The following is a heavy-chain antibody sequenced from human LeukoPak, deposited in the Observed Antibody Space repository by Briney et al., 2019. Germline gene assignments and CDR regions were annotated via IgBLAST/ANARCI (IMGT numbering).Heavy chain of an antibody. J-gene: IGHJ4*02. CDR1: GFTFGDYA. Sequence: GGSLRLSCTASGFTFGDYAMSWFRQAPGKGLEWVGFIRSKAYGGTTEYAASVKGRFTISRDDSKSIAYLQMNSLKTEDTAVYYCTRDSSGWYWGYYFDYWGQGTLVTVSS. V-gene: IGHV3-49*03. CDR2: IRSKAYGGTT. D-gene: IGHD6-19*01. CDR3: TRDSSGWYWGYYFDY.